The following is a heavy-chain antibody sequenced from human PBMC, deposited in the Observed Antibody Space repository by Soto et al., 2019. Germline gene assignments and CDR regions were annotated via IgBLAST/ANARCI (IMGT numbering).Heavy chain of an antibody. Sequence: GGSLRLSCAASGFTFSSYGMHWVRQAPGKGLEWVAVIWYDGSNKYYADSVKGRFTISRDNSKNTLYLQMNSLRAEDTAVYYCARDRGVATIGGFFDYWGQGTLVTVSS. V-gene: IGHV3-33*01. CDR2: IWYDGSNK. J-gene: IGHJ4*02. CDR1: GFTFSSYG. D-gene: IGHD5-12*01. CDR3: ARDRGVATIGGFFDY.